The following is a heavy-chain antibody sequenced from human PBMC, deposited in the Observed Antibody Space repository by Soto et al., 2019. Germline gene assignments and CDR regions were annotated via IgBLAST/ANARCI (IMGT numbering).Heavy chain of an antibody. D-gene: IGHD6-6*01. CDR1: GVSITTGSYY. J-gene: IGHJ4*02. CDR3: ARQASEGYSSSPFRY. Sequence: QLQLQESGPGLVKPSETLSLTCTVSGVSITTGSYYWGWIRQPPGKGLEWIGSIYYSGRTGYNPSPKSRVTISVDTSKSQFSLRLGSVTAADTAVYYCARQASEGYSSSPFRYWGQGTLVTVSS. V-gene: IGHV4-39*01. CDR2: IYYSGRT.